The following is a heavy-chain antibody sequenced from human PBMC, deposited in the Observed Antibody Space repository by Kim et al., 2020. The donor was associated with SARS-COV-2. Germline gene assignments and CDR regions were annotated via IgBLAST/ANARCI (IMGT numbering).Heavy chain of an antibody. Sequence: ASVKVSCKASGYTFTSYGISWVRQAPGQGLEWMGWISAYNGNTNYAQKLQGRVTMTTDTSTSTAYMELRSLRSDDTAVYYCARDEILPVFYGSGSYPDGMDVWGQGTTVTVSS. V-gene: IGHV1-18*01. CDR2: ISAYNGNT. J-gene: IGHJ6*02. D-gene: IGHD3-10*01. CDR3: ARDEILPVFYGSGSYPDGMDV. CDR1: GYTFTSYG.